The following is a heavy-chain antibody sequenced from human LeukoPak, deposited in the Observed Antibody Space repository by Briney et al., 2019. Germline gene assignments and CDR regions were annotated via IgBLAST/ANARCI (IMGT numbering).Heavy chain of an antibody. CDR1: GFTVSSNY. CDR3: ARIAARGAYYYYYYMDV. J-gene: IGHJ6*03. V-gene: IGHV3-66*02. Sequence: GGSLRLSCAASGFTVSSNYMSWVSQAPGKRLEWVSVIYSGGSTYYADSVKGRFTISRDNSKNTLYLQMNSLRAEDTAVYYCARIAARGAYYYYYYMDVWGKGTTVTVSS. CDR2: IYSGGST. D-gene: IGHD2-15*01.